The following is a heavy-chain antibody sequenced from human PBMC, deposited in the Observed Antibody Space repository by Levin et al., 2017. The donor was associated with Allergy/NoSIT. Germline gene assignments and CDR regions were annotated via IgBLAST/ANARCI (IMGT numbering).Heavy chain of an antibody. CDR3: AKDRRGSSSYYFDY. CDR1: GFTFSSYG. D-gene: IGHD6-13*01. J-gene: IGHJ4*02. V-gene: IGHV3-30*18. Sequence: GESLKISCAASGFTFSSYGMHWVRQAPGEGLEWVAVIPYDGGNKNYADSVKGRFTISRDNSKNTLYLQMNSLRAEDTAVYYCAKDRRGSSSYYFDYWGQGTLVTVSS. CDR2: IPYDGGNK.